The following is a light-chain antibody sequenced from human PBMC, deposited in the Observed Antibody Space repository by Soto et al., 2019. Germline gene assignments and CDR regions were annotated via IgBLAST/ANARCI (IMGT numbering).Light chain of an antibody. J-gene: IGLJ2*01. CDR2: GVS. Sequence: QSVLSQPRSVSGSPGQSVTITCTGSNTDVGGYYAVSWYQQLPGKAPKLIISGVSRRPSGVSDRFSGSKSGNTASLTIFGLQAEDEADYYCCSYTASDSWVFGGGTKLTVL. V-gene: IGLV2-11*01. CDR3: CSYTASDSWV. CDR1: NTDVGGYYA.